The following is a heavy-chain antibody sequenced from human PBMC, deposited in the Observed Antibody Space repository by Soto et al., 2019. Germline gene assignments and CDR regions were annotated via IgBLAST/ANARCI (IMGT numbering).Heavy chain of an antibody. CDR3: ARVLADSSGLYYYYGMDV. V-gene: IGHV4-59*01. D-gene: IGHD6-19*01. CDR1: GGSISSYY. CDR2: IYYSGST. J-gene: IGHJ6*02. Sequence: SETLSLTCTVSGGSISSYYWSWIRQPPGKGLEWIGYIYYSGSTNYNPSLKSRVTISVDTSKNQFSLKLSSVTAADTAVYYCARVLADSSGLYYYYGMDVWGQGTTVTVSS.